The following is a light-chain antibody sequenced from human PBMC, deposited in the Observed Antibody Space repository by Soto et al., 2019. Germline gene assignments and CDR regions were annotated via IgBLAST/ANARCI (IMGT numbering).Light chain of an antibody. V-gene: IGKV3-20*01. CDR1: QSVNNNF. Sequence: EIVLTQSPGTLSLSPGERATLSCRASQSVNNNFLAWYQQKPGQAPRLLIYETSIRATDIPDRFSGSGSGTDFTRTISRLQPEDSAVYHCQQYGSSPKTFGQRTKVEIK. CDR3: QQYGSSPKT. CDR2: ETS. J-gene: IGKJ1*01.